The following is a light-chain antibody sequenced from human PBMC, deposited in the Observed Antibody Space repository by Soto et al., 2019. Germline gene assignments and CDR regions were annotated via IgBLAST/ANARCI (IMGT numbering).Light chain of an antibody. CDR2: GAS. CDR3: QQYGSSPYT. Sequence: EIVLTQSPGTLSLSPGERATLSCRASQSVSSSYLAWYHQKPGQAPRLLIYGASSRATGIPDRFSGSGSGTDFTLTISRLEPEDFAVHYCQQYGSSPYTFGQGTKLEIK. CDR1: QSVSSSY. V-gene: IGKV3-20*01. J-gene: IGKJ2*01.